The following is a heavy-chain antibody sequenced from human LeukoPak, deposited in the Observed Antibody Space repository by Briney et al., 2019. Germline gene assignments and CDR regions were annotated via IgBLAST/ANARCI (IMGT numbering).Heavy chain of an antibody. D-gene: IGHD6-19*01. CDR1: GFTFSSYS. CDR3: ARVSIGWYHFDY. Sequence: PGGSLRLSCAASGFTFSSYSMNWVRQAPGKGLVWVSRINPDGSTTSYADSVKGRFTVSRDNAKNTLYLQMNSLRAEDTAVYYCARVSIGWYHFDYWGQGTLVTVSS. J-gene: IGHJ4*02. V-gene: IGHV3-74*01. CDR2: INPDGSTT.